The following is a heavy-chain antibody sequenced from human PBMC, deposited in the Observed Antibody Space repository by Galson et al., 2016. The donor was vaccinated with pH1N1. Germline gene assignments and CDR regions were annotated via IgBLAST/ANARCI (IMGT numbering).Heavy chain of an antibody. Sequence: SETLSLTCTVSGGSISNYYWTWIRQPPGKGLEWIGYIYYRGSTNYNPSLKSRVTISVDMYRNQFPLKLTSVTAADTAVYYCARFGVGVTWGDYELESSLYFDYWGQGTLVSVSS. J-gene: IGHJ4*02. D-gene: IGHD3-3*01. CDR1: GGSISNYY. V-gene: IGHV4-59*01. CDR3: ARFGVGVTWGDYELESSLYFDY. CDR2: IYYRGST.